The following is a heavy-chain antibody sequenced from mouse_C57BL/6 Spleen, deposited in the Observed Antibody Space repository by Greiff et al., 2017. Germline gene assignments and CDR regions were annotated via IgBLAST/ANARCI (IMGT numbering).Heavy chain of an antibody. CDR1: GFTFSSYG. J-gene: IGHJ1*03. Sequence: DVMLVESGGDLVKPGGSLKLSCAASGFTFSSYGMSWVRRTPDKRLEWVATISSGGSYTYYPDSVKGRFTISRDNAKNTLYLQMSSLKSEDTAMYYCARQAYYSNFWYFDVWGTGTTVTVSS. V-gene: IGHV5-6*02. D-gene: IGHD2-5*01. CDR2: ISSGGSYT. CDR3: ARQAYYSNFWYFDV.